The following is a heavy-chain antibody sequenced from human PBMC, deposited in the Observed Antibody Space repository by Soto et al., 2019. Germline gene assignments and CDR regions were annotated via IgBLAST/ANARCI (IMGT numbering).Heavy chain of an antibody. CDR1: GYTFTDYA. CDR2: IGTSIGHT. Sequence: QVQLVQSGADLKKPGASVKVSCKASGYTFTDYAITWVRQAPGQGLEWVWWIGTSIGHTNYAQNFRGRVTMTADTSTNTAYMDLRSLRSDDTAIYYCARGSYCSGGTCTNWFDSWGQGTLVTVSS. V-gene: IGHV1-18*01. CDR3: ARGSYCSGGTCTNWFDS. D-gene: IGHD2-15*01. J-gene: IGHJ5*01.